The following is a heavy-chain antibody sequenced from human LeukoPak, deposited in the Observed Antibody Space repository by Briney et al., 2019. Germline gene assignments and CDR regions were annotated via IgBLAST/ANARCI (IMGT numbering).Heavy chain of an antibody. V-gene: IGHV3-7*01. CDR2: IKQDGSEK. Sequence: GGSLRLSCAASGFTFSSYWMSWVRQAPGKGLEGVANIKQDGSEKYYVDSVKGRFTIPRDNAKNSLYLQMNSLRAEDTAVYYCARDFSSGWYYFDYWGQGTLVTVSS. CDR1: GFTFSSYW. J-gene: IGHJ4*02. CDR3: ARDFSSGWYYFDY. D-gene: IGHD6-19*01.